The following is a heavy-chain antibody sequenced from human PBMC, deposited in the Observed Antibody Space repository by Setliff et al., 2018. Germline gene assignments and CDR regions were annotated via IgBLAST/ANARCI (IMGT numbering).Heavy chain of an antibody. CDR1: GYTFTDYY. Sequence: ASVKVSCKASGYTFTDYYMQWVRQAPGQGLEWMGNINTYSGATNYAHKFQGRVTMTTDTSITTAYMELRGLTSDDTAVYYCARARIAVAGSDLDYWGQGTLVTVSS. V-gene: IGHV1-2*02. CDR3: ARARIAVAGSDLDY. J-gene: IGHJ4*02. CDR2: INTYSGAT. D-gene: IGHD6-19*01.